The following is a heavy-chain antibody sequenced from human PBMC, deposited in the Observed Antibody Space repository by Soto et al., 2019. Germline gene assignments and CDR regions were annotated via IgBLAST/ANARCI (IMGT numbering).Heavy chain of an antibody. V-gene: IGHV1-69*01. D-gene: IGHD2-21*02. J-gene: IGHJ4*02. CDR3: ATTYAVCGGDCYATNFDY. Sequence: QVQLVQSGAEVKKPGSSVKVSCKASGGTFSSYAISWVRQAPGQGLEWMGGIIPIFGTANYAQKFQGRVTITADEATRQAYMELNSLISEDTGVYYCATTYAVCGGDCYATNFDYWGQGTPGTVSS. CDR1: GGTFSSYA. CDR2: IIPIFGTA.